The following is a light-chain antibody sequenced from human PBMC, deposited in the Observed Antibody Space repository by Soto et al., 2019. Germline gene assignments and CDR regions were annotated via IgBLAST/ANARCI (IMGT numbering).Light chain of an antibody. J-gene: IGLJ2*01. CDR1: SSDVGTYNL. Sequence: QSVLTQPASVSGSPGQSITISCTGSSSDVGTYNLVSWYQQHTGKAPKLIIYEDFKRPSGISFRFSGSKSCNTASLTISGIQAEDEADYYCCSYAGYGTLVVFGGGTKVTVL. CDR3: CSYAGYGTLVV. V-gene: IGLV2-23*02. CDR2: EDF.